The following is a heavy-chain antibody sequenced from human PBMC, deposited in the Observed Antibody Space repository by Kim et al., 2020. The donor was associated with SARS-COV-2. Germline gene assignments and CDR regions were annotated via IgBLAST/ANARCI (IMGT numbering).Heavy chain of an antibody. V-gene: IGHV3-21*01. CDR3: ARGVALTGYWFDP. D-gene: IGHD3-9*01. CDR1: GFTFSSYS. J-gene: IGHJ5*02. Sequence: GGSLRLSCAASGFTFSSYSMNWVRQAPGKGLEWVSSISSSSSYIYYADSVKGRFTISRDNAKNSLYLQMNSLRAEDTAVYYCARGVALTGYWFDPWGQGTLVTVSS. CDR2: ISSSSSYI.